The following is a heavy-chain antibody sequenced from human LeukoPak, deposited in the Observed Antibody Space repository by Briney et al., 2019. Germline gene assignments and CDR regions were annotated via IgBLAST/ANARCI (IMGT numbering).Heavy chain of an antibody. J-gene: IGHJ5*02. V-gene: IGHV4-59*08. D-gene: IGHD3-3*01. Sequence: NPSETLSLTCTVSGGSISSYYWSWIRQPPGKGLEWIGYIYYSGSTNYNPSLKSRVTISVDTSKNQFSLKLSSVTAADTAVYYCARLSGYYDFWSGRNWFDPWGQGTLVTVSS. CDR2: IYYSGST. CDR1: GGSISSYY. CDR3: ARLSGYYDFWSGRNWFDP.